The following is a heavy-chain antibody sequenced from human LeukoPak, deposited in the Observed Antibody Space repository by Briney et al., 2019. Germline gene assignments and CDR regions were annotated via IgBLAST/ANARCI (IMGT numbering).Heavy chain of an antibody. CDR3: ARLEDSSVRGRLYHNYFDY. Sequence: GGSLRLSCAASGFTFSRYWMSWVRQAPGKGPEWVANIKQDGSEIYYVDSMKGRFTISRDNAKNSLYLQMNSLRAEDTAMYYCARLEDSSVRGRLYHNYFDYWGQGTLVTVSS. D-gene: IGHD3-16*01. J-gene: IGHJ4*02. CDR1: GFTFSRYW. CDR2: IKQDGSEI. V-gene: IGHV3-7*03.